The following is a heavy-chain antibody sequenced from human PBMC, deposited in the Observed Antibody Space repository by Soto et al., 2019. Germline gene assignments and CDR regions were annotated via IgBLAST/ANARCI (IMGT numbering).Heavy chain of an antibody. J-gene: IGHJ5*02. CDR2: IGAYNGDT. Sequence: ASVKVSCKASGYTFAIYGVNWVRQAPGQGLEWMGWIGAYNGDTNYAQTLQGRVTMTTDTSTSTAYMELRSLRSDDTAVYYCARDQSWHDLVWWFDPWGQGTLVTVS. CDR1: GYTFAIYG. D-gene: IGHD1-1*01. V-gene: IGHV1-18*01. CDR3: ARDQSWHDLVWWFDP.